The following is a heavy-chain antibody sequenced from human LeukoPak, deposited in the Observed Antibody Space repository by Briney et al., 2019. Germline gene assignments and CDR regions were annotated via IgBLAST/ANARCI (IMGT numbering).Heavy chain of an antibody. D-gene: IGHD3-3*01. CDR3: TTRSGDFWSGFVN. CDR1: GNSLSELS. V-gene: IGHV1-24*01. J-gene: IGHJ4*02. CDR2: FDPEEAKM. Sequence: ASVKVSCKVSGNSLSELSILWVRQAPAKGLECMGGFDPEEAKMVYAQNFQGRVTMTENTSTQTAYMELSGLTSDDTAVYYCTTRSGDFWSGFVNWGQGTLVTVSS.